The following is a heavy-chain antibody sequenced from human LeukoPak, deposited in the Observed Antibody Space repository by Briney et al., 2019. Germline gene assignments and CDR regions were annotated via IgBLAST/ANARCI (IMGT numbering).Heavy chain of an antibody. V-gene: IGHV1-18*01. CDR3: AREGRYDFWSGYSTLLEYYYYYYYMDV. J-gene: IGHJ6*03. CDR1: GYTFTSYG. CDR2: FSAYNGDT. D-gene: IGHD3-3*01. Sequence: ASVKVSCKASGYTFTSYGISWVRQAPGQGLEWMGWFSAYNGDTNYAQKLQGRVTMTTDTSTSTAYMELRSLRSDDTAVYYCAREGRYDFWSGYSTLLEYYYYYYYMDVWGKGTTVTVSS.